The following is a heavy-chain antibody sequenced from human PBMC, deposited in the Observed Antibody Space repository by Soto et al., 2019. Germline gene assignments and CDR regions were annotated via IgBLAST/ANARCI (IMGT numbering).Heavy chain of an antibody. CDR1: GGSVSSGSYY. D-gene: IGHD5-12*01. Sequence: SGTLSLTCTVSGGSVSSGSYYWSWIRQPPGKGLEWIGYIYYSGSTNYNPSLKSRVTISVDTSKNQFSLKLSSVTAADTAVYYCARERRDGYNFLFDYWGQGTLVNVSS. CDR2: IYYSGST. J-gene: IGHJ4*02. CDR3: ARERRDGYNFLFDY. V-gene: IGHV4-61*01.